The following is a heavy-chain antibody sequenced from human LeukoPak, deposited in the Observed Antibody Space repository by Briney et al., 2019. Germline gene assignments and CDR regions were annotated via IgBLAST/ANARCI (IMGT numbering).Heavy chain of an antibody. Sequence: ASVKVSRKASGYTFTSYDINWVRQATGQGLEWMGWMNPNSGNTGYAQKFQGRVTMTRNTSISTAYMELSSLRSEDTAVYYCAREKAVAGTVPRGFDAWGQGTLVTVSS. CDR2: MNPNSGNT. J-gene: IGHJ5*02. D-gene: IGHD6-19*01. CDR3: AREKAVAGTVPRGFDA. CDR1: GYTFTSYD. V-gene: IGHV1-8*01.